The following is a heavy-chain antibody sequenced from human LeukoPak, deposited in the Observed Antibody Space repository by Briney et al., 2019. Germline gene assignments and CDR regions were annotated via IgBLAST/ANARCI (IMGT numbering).Heavy chain of an antibody. D-gene: IGHD3-22*01. J-gene: IGHJ4*02. CDR1: GFTFSNYA. CDR3: AKDNYYDSSAFVDY. V-gene: IGHV3-30*04. Sequence: GGSLRLSCAASGFTFSNYAMHWVRQAPGKGLEWVAAISYDGSNEYYADSVKGRFTISRDNSKNTLFVQVNNLRAEDTAVYYCAKDNYYDSSAFVDYWGQGTLVTVSS. CDR2: ISYDGSNE.